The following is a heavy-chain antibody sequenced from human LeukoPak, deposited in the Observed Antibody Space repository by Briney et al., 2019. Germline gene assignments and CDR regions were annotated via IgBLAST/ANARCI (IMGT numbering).Heavy chain of an antibody. D-gene: IGHD3-9*01. V-gene: IGHV1-18*01. J-gene: IGHJ4*02. CDR3: ARVGPKLRYFDWLLKEAGTFDY. CDR2: ISAYNGNT. Sequence: ASVKVSCKASGYTFTSYGISWVRQAPGQGLEWMGWISAYNGNTNYAQKLQGRVTMTTDTSTSTAYMELRSLRSDDTAVYYCARVGPKLRYFDWLLKEAGTFDYWGQGTLVTVSS. CDR1: GYTFTSYG.